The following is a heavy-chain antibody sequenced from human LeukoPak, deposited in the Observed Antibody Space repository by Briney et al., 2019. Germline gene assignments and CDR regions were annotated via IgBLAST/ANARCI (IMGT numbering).Heavy chain of an antibody. J-gene: IGHJ6*02. Sequence: GASVKVSCKASGGTFSSYAISWVRQAPGQGLEWMGGIIPIFGTANYAQKFQGRVTITADESTSTAYMELSSLRPEDTAVYYCARDAVEMDGNYYGMDVWGQGTTVTVSS. CDR1: GGTFSSYA. CDR2: IIPIFGTA. V-gene: IGHV1-69*13. CDR3: ARDAVEMDGNYYGMDV. D-gene: IGHD5-24*01.